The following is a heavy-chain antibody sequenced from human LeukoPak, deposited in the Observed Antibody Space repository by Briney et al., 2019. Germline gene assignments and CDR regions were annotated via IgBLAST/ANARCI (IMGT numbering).Heavy chain of an antibody. V-gene: IGHV1-2*02. CDR2: INPNSGGT. J-gene: IGHJ6*02. CDR3: ARGDILTGYWYYYYYGMDV. Sequence: ASVKVSCKASGYTFTGYYTHWVRQAPGQGLEWMGWINPNSGGTNYAQKFQGRVTMTRDTSISTAYIELSRLRSDDTAVYYCARGDILTGYWYYYYYGMDVWGQGTTVTVSS. CDR1: GYTFTGYY. D-gene: IGHD3-9*01.